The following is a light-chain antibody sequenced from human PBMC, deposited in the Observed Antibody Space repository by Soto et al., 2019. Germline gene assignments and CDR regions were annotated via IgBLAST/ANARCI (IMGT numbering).Light chain of an antibody. Sequence: DIQMTQSPSSLSASVGDRVTITCRASQGISNYLACYQQKPGKVPKLLIYAASTLQSGVPSRFSGSGSGTDFTLTISSLQPEDVATYYCQKYNSAQWTFGKGNKVEIK. J-gene: IGKJ1*01. V-gene: IGKV1-27*01. CDR1: QGISNY. CDR2: AAS. CDR3: QKYNSAQWT.